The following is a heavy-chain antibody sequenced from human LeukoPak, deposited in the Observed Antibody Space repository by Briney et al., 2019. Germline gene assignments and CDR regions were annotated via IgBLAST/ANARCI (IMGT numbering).Heavy chain of an antibody. Sequence: PGGSLRLSWAASGFTFNIYGMNWVRQAPGKGLEWGAAIWFDGTNTYYADAVKGRFTISRDNSKNTLFLQMNSLRAEDTAVYYCARGGYCSRTTCSNYNGMDVWGQGTTVTVSS. D-gene: IGHD2-2*01. CDR2: IWFDGTNT. J-gene: IGHJ6*02. CDR3: ARGGYCSRTTCSNYNGMDV. V-gene: IGHV3-33*01. CDR1: GFTFNIYG.